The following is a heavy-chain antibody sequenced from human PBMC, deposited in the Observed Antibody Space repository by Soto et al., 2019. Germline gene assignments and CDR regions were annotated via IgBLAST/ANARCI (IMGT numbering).Heavy chain of an antibody. D-gene: IGHD3-3*01. CDR1: EFAFNTYA. V-gene: IGHV3-23*01. CDR2: IGGAGDT. Sequence: EARLLESGGGLVQPGGSLRLSCAASEFAFNTYAMSWVRQAPGKGLEWVSSIGGAGDTYYADSVTGRFTISRDNSKNTLYLQMNSLRAEDTAVYYCAKDGDSYYDFWSDYSPFDYWGQGTLVTVSS. J-gene: IGHJ4*02. CDR3: AKDGDSYYDFWSDYSPFDY.